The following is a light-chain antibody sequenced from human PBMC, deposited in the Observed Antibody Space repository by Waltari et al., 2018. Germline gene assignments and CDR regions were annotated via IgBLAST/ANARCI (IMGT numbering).Light chain of an antibody. CDR2: AAS. CDR1: QSISSY. J-gene: IGKJ4*01. Sequence: DIQMTQSPSSLSASVGDRVTITCRASQSISSYLNWYQQKPGKAPKRLLYAASSLQSEVPSRFSGSGSGTDFTLTISSLQPEDFATYYCQQSYSTLTFGGGTKVEIK. V-gene: IGKV1-39*01. CDR3: QQSYSTLT.